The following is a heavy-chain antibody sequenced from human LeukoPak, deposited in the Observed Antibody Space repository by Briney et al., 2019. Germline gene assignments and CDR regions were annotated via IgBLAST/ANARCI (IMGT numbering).Heavy chain of an antibody. V-gene: IGHV4-39*01. CDR3: ARHFDI. Sequence: SETLSLTCTVSGVSIISSSYDWGWIRQPPGKGLEWIGSINYSGSTDYNPSLKSRVTISVDASKNQFSLKMGFVTAADTAVYYCARHFDIWGQGTLVTVSS. J-gene: IGHJ4*02. CDR2: INYSGST. CDR1: GVSIISSSYD.